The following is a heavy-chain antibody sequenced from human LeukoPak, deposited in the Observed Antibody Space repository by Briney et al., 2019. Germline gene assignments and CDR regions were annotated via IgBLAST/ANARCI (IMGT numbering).Heavy chain of an antibody. CDR2: IIPIFGTA. D-gene: IGHD3-10*01. CDR3: ASWSKDYYGSGSYYKDAFDI. Sequence: SVKVSCKASGGTFSSYAISWVRQAPEQGLEWMGGIIPIFGTANYAQKFQGRVTITADESTSTAYMELSSLRSEDTAVYYCASWSKDYYGSGSYYKDAFDIWGQGTMVTVSS. V-gene: IGHV1-69*01. J-gene: IGHJ3*02. CDR1: GGTFSSYA.